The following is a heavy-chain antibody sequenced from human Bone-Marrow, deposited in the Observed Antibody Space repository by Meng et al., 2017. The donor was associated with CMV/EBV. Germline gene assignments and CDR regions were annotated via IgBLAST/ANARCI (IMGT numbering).Heavy chain of an antibody. CDR3: ASSPDYGEDY. Sequence: GESLKISCAASGFTFSSYWMHWVRQAPGKGLVWVSRVNSDGSSTSYADSVKGRFTIPRDNAKNKLYLQMNSLRAEETAVYYCASSPDYGEDYWGQGTLVTVSS. J-gene: IGHJ4*02. CDR2: VNSDGSST. CDR1: GFTFSSYW. V-gene: IGHV3-74*01. D-gene: IGHD4-17*01.